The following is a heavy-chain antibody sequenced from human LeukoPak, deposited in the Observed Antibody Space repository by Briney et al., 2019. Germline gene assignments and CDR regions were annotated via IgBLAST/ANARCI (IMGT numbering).Heavy chain of an antibody. D-gene: IGHD6-13*01. CDR3: AHRAFSSCSWCFDY. CDR1: GFSLSTSGVA. V-gene: IGHV2-5*02. CDR2: IYWDDDK. J-gene: IGHJ4*02. Sequence: SGPTLVNPTQTLTLTCSFSGFSLSTSGVAVGWIRQPPGKALEWLALIYWDDDKRYSPSLRSRLTITKDTSKNQVVLTMTNMDPVDTGTYYCAHRAFSSCSWCFDYWGQGTLVTVSS.